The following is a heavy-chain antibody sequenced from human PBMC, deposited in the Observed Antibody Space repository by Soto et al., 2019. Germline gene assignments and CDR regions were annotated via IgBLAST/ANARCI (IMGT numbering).Heavy chain of an antibody. CDR3: PRVLSRDDYGVMGAEYFQH. J-gene: IGHJ1*01. D-gene: IGHD4-17*01. Sequence: QVQLVQSGAEVKKPGSSVKVSCKASGGTFSSYTISWVRQAPGQGREWMGRIIPILGIANYAQKCQGRVTVTADKATSTAYIELSSMSTEDTVVYYCPRVLSRDDYGVMGAEYFQHWGQGTLVTVSS. CDR2: IIPILGIA. CDR1: GGTFSSYT. V-gene: IGHV1-69*02.